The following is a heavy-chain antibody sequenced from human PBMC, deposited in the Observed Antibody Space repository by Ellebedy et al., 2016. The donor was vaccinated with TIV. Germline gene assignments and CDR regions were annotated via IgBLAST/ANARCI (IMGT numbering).Heavy chain of an antibody. CDR3: ATSVNVDDVAY. V-gene: IGHV4-38-2*02. D-gene: IGHD3-16*01. Sequence: SETLSLXXTVSDYSISSGYYWGWIRQPPGKGLEWIGSIYHSVSAYYNPSLKSRVTISLDTSKNQFSLKLSSVTAADTAVYYCATSVNVDDVAYWGQGTLVTVSS. J-gene: IGHJ4*02. CDR1: DYSISSGYY. CDR2: IYHSVSA.